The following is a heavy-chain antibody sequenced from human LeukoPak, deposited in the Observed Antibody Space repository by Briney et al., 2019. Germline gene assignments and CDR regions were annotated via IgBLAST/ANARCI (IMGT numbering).Heavy chain of an antibody. CDR2: IYYSRST. D-gene: IGHD6-13*01. Sequence: SETLSLTCTVSVGSISIYYWSWIRQPPGKGREWIGYIYYSRSTNYNPSRKSRVTISVDTSKNQFSLKLSSVTAADTAVYYCARHHIAAAGFDYWGQGTLVTVSS. V-gene: IGHV4-59*01. CDR3: ARHHIAAAGFDY. CDR1: VGSISIYY. J-gene: IGHJ4*02.